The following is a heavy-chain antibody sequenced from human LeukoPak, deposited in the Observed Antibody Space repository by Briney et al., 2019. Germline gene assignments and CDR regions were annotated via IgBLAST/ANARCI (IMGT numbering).Heavy chain of an antibody. J-gene: IGHJ4*02. Sequence: GGSLRLSCAASGFTFSSYAMSWVRQAPGKGLEWVSGISGSGDSTYYADSVKGRFTISRDNSKNTLYLQVNSLRADDTAVYYCAKGIAIIASTPDYWGQGTLVTVSS. D-gene: IGHD2-15*01. CDR1: GFTFSSYA. V-gene: IGHV3-23*01. CDR2: ISGSGDST. CDR3: AKGIAIIASTPDY.